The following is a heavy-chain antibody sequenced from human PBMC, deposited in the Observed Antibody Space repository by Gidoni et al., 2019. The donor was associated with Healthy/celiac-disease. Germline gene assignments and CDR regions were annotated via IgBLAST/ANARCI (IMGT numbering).Heavy chain of an antibody. CDR3: TRDSPDYYGSGSYLIYFDY. CDR1: GFTLGDYA. Sequence: EVQLVESGGGLVKPGRSLRLSCTASGFTLGDYAMSWFRQAPGKGLEWVGFIRSKAYGGTTEYAASVKGRFTISRDDSKSIAYLQMNSLKTEDTAVYYCTRDSPDYYGSGSYLIYFDYWGQGTLVTVSS. D-gene: IGHD3-10*01. CDR2: IRSKAYGGTT. V-gene: IGHV3-49*05. J-gene: IGHJ4*02.